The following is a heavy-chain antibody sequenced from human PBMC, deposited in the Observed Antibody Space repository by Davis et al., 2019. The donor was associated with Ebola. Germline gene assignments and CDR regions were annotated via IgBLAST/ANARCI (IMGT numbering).Heavy chain of an antibody. Sequence: ASVKVSCKVSGYTLTELSIHWVRQAPGKGLEWMGSFDPEDGEAIYAQKFQDRVIVTEDTSTDTAYMEVGSLRSDDTAVYYCARPGTTVTYHNWFDPWGQGTLVTVSS. J-gene: IGHJ5*02. V-gene: IGHV1-24*01. CDR1: GYTLTELS. CDR2: FDPEDGEA. D-gene: IGHD4-17*01. CDR3: ARPGTTVTYHNWFDP.